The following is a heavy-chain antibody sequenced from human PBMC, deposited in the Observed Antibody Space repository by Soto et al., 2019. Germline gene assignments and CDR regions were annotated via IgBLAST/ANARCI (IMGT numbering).Heavy chain of an antibody. CDR2: IYYSGST. Sequence: QVQLQESGPGLVKPSETLSLTCTVSGGSISSYYWSWIRQPPGKGLEWIGYIYYSGSTNYNPSLKSRVTISVDTSKNQFSLKLSSVTAADTAVYYCARTSMVVTPYYFDYWGQGTLVTVSS. CDR1: GGSISSYY. D-gene: IGHD2-21*02. V-gene: IGHV4-59*01. J-gene: IGHJ4*02. CDR3: ARTSMVVTPYYFDY.